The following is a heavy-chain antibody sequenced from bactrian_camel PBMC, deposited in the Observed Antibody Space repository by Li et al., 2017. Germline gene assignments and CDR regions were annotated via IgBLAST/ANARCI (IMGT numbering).Heavy chain of an antibody. V-gene: IGHV3S66*01. CDR3: VARDGIELGIPTLAAQAYGN. J-gene: IGHJ4*01. CDR1: GYTFEDSD. CDR2: IDIRGNT. D-gene: IGHD1*01. Sequence: EVQLVESGGGSVQAGGSLRLSCTASGYTFEDSDMRWYRPAPGNRCEKVSTIDIRGNTYYADSVKGRFTISLGSAWNTVFLQMNNLKPEDTAMYYCVARDGIELGIPTLAAQAYGNWGQGTQVTVS.